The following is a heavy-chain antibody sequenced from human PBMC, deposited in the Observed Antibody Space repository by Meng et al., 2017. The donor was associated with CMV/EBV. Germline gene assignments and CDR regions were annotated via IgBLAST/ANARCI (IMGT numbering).Heavy chain of an antibody. Sequence: ASVKVSCTASGYTFTTYDINWVRQATGQGLEWMGWMNPNSGNTGYAQKFQGRVTMTRVTSISTAYMELSSLTSDDTAVYYCARTRIEVEPDGTKIKYYNYGMDVWGQGTTVTVSS. J-gene: IGHJ6*02. CDR3: ARTRIEVEPDGTKIKYYNYGMDV. CDR1: GYTFTTYD. D-gene: IGHD2-15*01. V-gene: IGHV1-8*01. CDR2: MNPNSGNT.